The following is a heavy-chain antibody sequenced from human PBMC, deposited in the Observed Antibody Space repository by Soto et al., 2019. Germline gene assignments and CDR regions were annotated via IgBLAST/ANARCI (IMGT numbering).Heavy chain of an antibody. V-gene: IGHV2-70*18. CDR2: IDWHDDK. CDR1: GFSLSTSVMC. J-gene: IGHJ6*02. Sequence: GPTLVNPTHTLTLTCTFSGFSLSTSVMCVGWVRQPPGKALEWLALIDWHDDKYYRTSLKTRLTISKDTSKNHVVLTMSNMDPVDTATYYCERITVAAAGFYGMDVWGQGTTVTVYS. CDR3: ERITVAAAGFYGMDV. D-gene: IGHD6-13*01.